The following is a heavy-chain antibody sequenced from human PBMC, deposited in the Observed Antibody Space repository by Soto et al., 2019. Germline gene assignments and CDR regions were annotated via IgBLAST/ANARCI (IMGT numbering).Heavy chain of an antibody. Sequence: PGGSLRLSCAASGVTFISYGMHWVRQATGKGLEWVAVIWYDGSNKYYADSVKGRFTISRDNSKNTLYLQMNSLRAEDTAVYYCARDGSLNQVGAHPRGDAFDIWGQGTMVTVSS. V-gene: IGHV3-33*01. CDR3: ARDGSLNQVGAHPRGDAFDI. D-gene: IGHD1-26*01. CDR2: IWYDGSNK. CDR1: GVTFISYG. J-gene: IGHJ3*02.